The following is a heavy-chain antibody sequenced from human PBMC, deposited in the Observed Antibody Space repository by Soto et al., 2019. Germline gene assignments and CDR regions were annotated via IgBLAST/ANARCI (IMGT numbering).Heavy chain of an antibody. J-gene: IGHJ4*02. CDR1: GGSISSYY. V-gene: IGHV4-59*01. CDR2: IYYSGST. D-gene: IGHD2-8*01. CDR3: ARVHVY. Sequence: SETLSLTCTVSGGSISSYYWSWIRQPPGKGLEWIGYIYYSGSTNYNPSLKSRVTISVDTSKNQFSLKLSSVTAADTAVYYCARVHVYWGQGTLVTVSS.